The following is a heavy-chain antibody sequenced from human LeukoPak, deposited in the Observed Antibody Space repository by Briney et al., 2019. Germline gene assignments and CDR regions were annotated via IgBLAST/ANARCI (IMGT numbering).Heavy chain of an antibody. CDR2: IKPDGSEK. CDR3: ARSRFYFDY. CDR1: GGSISSSNW. Sequence: GTLSLTCAVSGGSISSSNWWSWVRQAPGKGLEWVAKIKPDGSEKDHVDSVKGRFTISRDNAKNSLYLQLNSLRAEDTAVYYCARSRFYFDYWGQGTLVTVSS. J-gene: IGHJ4*02. V-gene: IGHV3-7*01.